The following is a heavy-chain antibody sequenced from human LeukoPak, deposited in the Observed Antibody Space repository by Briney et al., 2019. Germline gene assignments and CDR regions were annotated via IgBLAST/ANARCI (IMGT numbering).Heavy chain of an antibody. CDR1: GFTFSSYW. D-gene: IGHD3-3*01. V-gene: IGHV3-74*01. J-gene: IGHJ4*02. CDR3: ARDTKSYFDY. CDR2: INSQGSST. Sequence: GGSLRLSCAAAGFTFSSYWMHWGRQAPGKGLVWVSSINSQGSSTTYADSVKGRFTISRDNAKNPLCLQMNSLRAEGTAVYYCARDTKSYFDYWGRGTLVTVSS.